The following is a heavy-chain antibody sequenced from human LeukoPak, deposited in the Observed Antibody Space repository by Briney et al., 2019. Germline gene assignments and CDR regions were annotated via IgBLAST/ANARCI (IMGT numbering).Heavy chain of an antibody. V-gene: IGHV1-18*01. D-gene: IGHD6-19*01. CDR2: ISAYNGNT. CDR1: GYTSTSYG. J-gene: IGHJ3*02. CDR3: ARVSGRQWLGNDAFDI. Sequence: ASVKVSCKASGYTSTSYGISWVRQAPGQGLEWMGWISAYNGNTNYAQKLQGRVTMTTDTSTSTAYMELRSLRSDDTAVYYCARVSGRQWLGNDAFDIWGQGTMVTVSS.